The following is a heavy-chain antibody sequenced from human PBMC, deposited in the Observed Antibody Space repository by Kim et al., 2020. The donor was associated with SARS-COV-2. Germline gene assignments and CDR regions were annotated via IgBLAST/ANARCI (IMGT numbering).Heavy chain of an antibody. CDR1: GYTFTGYY. J-gene: IGHJ4*02. CDR2: INPNSGGT. Sequence: ASVKVSCKASGYTFTGYYMHWVRQAPGQGLEWMGWINPNSGGTNYAQKFQGRVTMTRDTSISTAYMELSRLRSDDTALYYCARGRNYYDSSGSLGYWGQGTLVTVSS. CDR3: ARGRNYYDSSGSLGY. D-gene: IGHD3-22*01. V-gene: IGHV1-2*02.